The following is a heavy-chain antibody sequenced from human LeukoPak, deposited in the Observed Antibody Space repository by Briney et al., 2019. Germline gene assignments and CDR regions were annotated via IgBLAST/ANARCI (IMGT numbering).Heavy chain of an antibody. Sequence: HPGGSLRLSCAASGFTVSSTYMSWVRQAPGKGLEWVSYISSSSSTIYYADSVKGRFTISRDSAKNSLYLQMNSLRDEDTAVYYCATVRYYYDSTDYWGQGTLVTVSS. CDR1: GFTVSSTY. CDR2: ISSSSSTI. D-gene: IGHD3-22*01. CDR3: ATVRYYYDSTDY. V-gene: IGHV3-48*02. J-gene: IGHJ4*02.